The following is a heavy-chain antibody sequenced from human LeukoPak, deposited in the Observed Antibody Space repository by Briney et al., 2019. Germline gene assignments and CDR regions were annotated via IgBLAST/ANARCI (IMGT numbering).Heavy chain of an antibody. J-gene: IGHJ6*02. D-gene: IGHD3-22*01. Sequence: GGPLRLSCAASGFTFSDYYMSWIRQAPGKGLEWVSYISSSGSTIYYADSVKGRFTISRDNAKNSLYLQMNSLRAEDTAVYYCAREGYYYDSSGYYYYGMDVWGQGTTVTVSS. V-gene: IGHV3-11*01. CDR1: GFTFSDYY. CDR3: AREGYYYDSSGYYYYGMDV. CDR2: ISSSGSTI.